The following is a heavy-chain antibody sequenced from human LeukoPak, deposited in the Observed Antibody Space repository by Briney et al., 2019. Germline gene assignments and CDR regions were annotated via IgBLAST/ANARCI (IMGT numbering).Heavy chain of an antibody. J-gene: IGHJ4*02. CDR2: IYHSGST. D-gene: IGHD6-13*01. V-gene: IGHV4-38-2*02. CDR1: GYSISSGYY. CDR3: ARQGGAAAAVFY. Sequence: SETLSLTCTVSGYSISSGYYWGWIRPPPGKGLEWIGSIYHSGSTYYNPSLKSRVTISVDTSKNQFSLKLSSVTAADTAVYYCARQGGAAAAVFYWGQGTLVTVSS.